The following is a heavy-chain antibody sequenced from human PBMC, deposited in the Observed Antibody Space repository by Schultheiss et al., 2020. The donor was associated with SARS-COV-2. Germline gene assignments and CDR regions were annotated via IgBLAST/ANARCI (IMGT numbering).Heavy chain of an antibody. J-gene: IGHJ5*02. D-gene: IGHD5-18*01. CDR1: GGSISSYY. Sequence: SETLSLTCTVSGGSISSYYWSWIRQPPGKGLEWIGYIYYSGSTNYNPSLKSRVTISVDMSENQFSLKLTSVTAADTAVYYCARGRDTAMDEINWFDPWGQGTLVTVSS. CDR3: ARGRDTAMDEINWFDP. V-gene: IGHV4-59*12. CDR2: IYYSGST.